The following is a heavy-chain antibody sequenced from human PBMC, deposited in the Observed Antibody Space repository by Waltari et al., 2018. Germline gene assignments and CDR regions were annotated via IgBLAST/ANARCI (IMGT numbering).Heavy chain of an antibody. V-gene: IGHV3-23*01. D-gene: IGHD5-18*01. CDR3: ARGYSYGFDP. Sequence: EVQLLESGGGLVQPGGSLRLSCAASGFTFSSYVSGSGGSTYYADSVKGRFTISRDNSKNTLYLQMNSLRAEDTAVYYCARGYSYGFDPWGQGTLVTVSS. CDR2: SGSGGST. CDR1: GFTFSSY. J-gene: IGHJ5*02.